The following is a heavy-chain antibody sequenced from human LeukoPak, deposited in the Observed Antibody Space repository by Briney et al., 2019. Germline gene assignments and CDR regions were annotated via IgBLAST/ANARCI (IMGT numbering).Heavy chain of an antibody. CDR3: ARVLSSSWGAYYYYGMDV. V-gene: IGHV3-11*06. Sequence: GGSLRLSCAASGFXFSDYYMSWIRQAPGKGLEWISYISSRSSYTKYADSVKGRLTISRDNAKNSLYLQMNSLRAEDTAVYYCARVLSSSWGAYYYYGMDVWGQGTTVTVSS. CDR1: GFXFSDYY. J-gene: IGHJ6*02. CDR2: ISSRSSYT. D-gene: IGHD6-13*01.